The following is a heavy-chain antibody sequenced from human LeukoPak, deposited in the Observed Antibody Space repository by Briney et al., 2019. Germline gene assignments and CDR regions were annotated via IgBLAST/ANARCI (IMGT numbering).Heavy chain of an antibody. Sequence: GGSLRLSCAASGFTFSSYSMNWVRQAPGKGLEWVSSISSSSSYIYYADSVKGRFTISRDNAKNSLYLQMNSLRAEDTAVYYCARGWFGEFPIEDYWGQGTLVTVSS. CDR1: GFTFSSYS. D-gene: IGHD3-10*01. CDR2: ISSSSSYI. J-gene: IGHJ4*02. CDR3: ARGWFGEFPIEDY. V-gene: IGHV3-21*01.